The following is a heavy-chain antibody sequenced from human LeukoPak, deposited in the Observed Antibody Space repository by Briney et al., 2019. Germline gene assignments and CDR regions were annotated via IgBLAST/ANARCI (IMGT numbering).Heavy chain of an antibody. CDR2: INHSGST. J-gene: IGHJ3*02. Sequence: SETLSLTCAVYGGSFSGYYWSWIRQPPGKGLEWIGEINHSGSTNYNPSLKSRVTISVDTSKNQFSLQLNSVTPEDTAVYYCALYYYDSSGYHDAFDIWGQGTMVTVSS. D-gene: IGHD3-22*01. V-gene: IGHV4-34*01. CDR3: ALYYYDSSGYHDAFDI. CDR1: GGSFSGYY.